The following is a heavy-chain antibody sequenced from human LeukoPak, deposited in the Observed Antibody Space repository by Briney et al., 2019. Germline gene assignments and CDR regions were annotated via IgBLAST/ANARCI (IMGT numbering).Heavy chain of an antibody. CDR2: INPKSGDT. CDR1: GSFSDHY. V-gene: IGHV1-2*02. Sequence: ASVKVSCKASGSFSDHYIHWIRQAPGHGPEWLGWINPKSGDTNYGQNFQDRVTMTRDTSITTVYMELSSLTSHDTALYYCARGASGTLRSFDWLTQDPLDFWGQGTLVTVSS. D-gene: IGHD3-10*01. CDR3: ARGASGTLRSFDWLTQDPLDF. J-gene: IGHJ4*02.